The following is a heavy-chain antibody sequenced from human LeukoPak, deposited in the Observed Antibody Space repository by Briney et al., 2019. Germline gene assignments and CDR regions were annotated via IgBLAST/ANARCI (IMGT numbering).Heavy chain of an antibody. CDR2: ISGYNGNT. D-gene: IGHD4-17*01. CDR3: ARGHYGVFDS. J-gene: IGHJ4*02. V-gene: IGHV1-18*01. CDR1: GYLFTSNG. Sequence: ASVKVSCKASGYLFTSNGVTWLRQAPGQGPEWMGWISGYNGNTNYAQKHQGRVTMTTDTSTSTAYMELRSLTSDDTAVYHCARGHYGVFDSWGQGTLVTVSS.